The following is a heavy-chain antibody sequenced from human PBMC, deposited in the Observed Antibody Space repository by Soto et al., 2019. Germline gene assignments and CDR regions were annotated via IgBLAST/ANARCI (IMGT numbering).Heavy chain of an antibody. Sequence: EVQLVESGGGLVQPGGSLRLSCAASGVTVSSNYMSWVRQAPGKGLEWVSVIYSGGSTYYAVSVKGRFTISRDNSKNTLYLQRNSLRAEDTAVYYCARHGYNYGGGYFDYWGQGTLVTVSS. CDR1: GVTVSSNY. V-gene: IGHV3-66*04. CDR2: IYSGGST. D-gene: IGHD5-18*01. CDR3: ARHGYNYGGGYFDY. J-gene: IGHJ4*02.